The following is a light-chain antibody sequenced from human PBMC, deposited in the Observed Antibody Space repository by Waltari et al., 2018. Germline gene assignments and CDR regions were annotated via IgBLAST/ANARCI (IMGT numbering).Light chain of an antibody. J-gene: IGKJ2*01. Sequence: DIQMTQSPSSLSASIGDRVTITCRAIQNIGSNLNWYQQKPGKAPTLLIYAASSLQSGVPSRFRGSGSGREFTLTISSLKPEDFASYYCQQSYRSPRTFGQGSKLEI. CDR1: QNIGSN. V-gene: IGKV1-39*01. CDR2: AAS. CDR3: QQSYRSPRT.